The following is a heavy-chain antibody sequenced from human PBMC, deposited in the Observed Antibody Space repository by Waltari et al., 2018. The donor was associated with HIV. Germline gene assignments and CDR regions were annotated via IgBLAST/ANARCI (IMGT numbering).Heavy chain of an antibody. CDR1: GGSFSGYS. V-gene: IGHV4-34*02. J-gene: IGHJ3*02. CDR3: ARWCWGYRWTCDAFDI. Sequence: QVHLQQWGAGLLKPSETLSLTCAVYGGSFSGYSWSWTRQSPGKGLEWIGEIKNGGNTNYNPSLKSRVIISQDTSKNQFSLKVTSVTAADTAVYYCARWCWGYRWTCDAFDIWGQGTMVTVSS. CDR2: IKNGGNT. D-gene: IGHD2-8*02.